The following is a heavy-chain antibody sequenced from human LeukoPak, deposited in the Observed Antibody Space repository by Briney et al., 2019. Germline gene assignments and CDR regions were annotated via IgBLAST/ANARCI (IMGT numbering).Heavy chain of an antibody. J-gene: IGHJ6*03. Sequence: SETLSLTCTVSGGSISSHYWSWIRQPPGKGLEWIGYIYYSGSTNYNPSLKSRVTISVDTSKNQFSLKLSSVTAADTAVYYCAKTIAAAGAHWYYYYMDVWGKGTTVTVSS. D-gene: IGHD6-13*01. V-gene: IGHV4-59*11. CDR2: IYYSGST. CDR1: GGSISSHY. CDR3: AKTIAAAGAHWYYYYMDV.